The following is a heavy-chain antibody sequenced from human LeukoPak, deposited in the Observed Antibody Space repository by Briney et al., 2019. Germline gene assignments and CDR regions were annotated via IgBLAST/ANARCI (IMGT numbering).Heavy chain of an antibody. CDR3: TRDSGTYNWLDP. V-gene: IGHV3-73*01. D-gene: IGHD1-26*01. CDR1: GFTFSGSA. Sequence: GGSLRLSCAASGFTFSGSAIHWVRQSSGKGLEWVGHIDKKDDFYATTSAASVTGRFTISRDDSKNTAYLQMNSPKTEDTALYYCTRDSGTYNWLDPWGQGTLVTVSS. CDR2: IDKKDDFYAT. J-gene: IGHJ5*02.